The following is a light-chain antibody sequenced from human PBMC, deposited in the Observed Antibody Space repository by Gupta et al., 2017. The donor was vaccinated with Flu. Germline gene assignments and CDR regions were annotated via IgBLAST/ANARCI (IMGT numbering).Light chain of an antibody. CDR3: QKYDGAPLT. Sequence: DIQMTQSPSSLSASVGDRVTITCRASQGISNYLAWYQQKPGKVPKLLIYTASTLQSGVPSRFSGSGSGTDFTLTNSSLQPEDIATYYCQKYDGAPLTFGGGTRVEIK. V-gene: IGKV1-27*01. CDR2: TAS. J-gene: IGKJ4*01. CDR1: QGISNY.